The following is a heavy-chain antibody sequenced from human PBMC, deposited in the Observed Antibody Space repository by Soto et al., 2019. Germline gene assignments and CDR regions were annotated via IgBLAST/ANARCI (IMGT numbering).Heavy chain of an antibody. CDR2: IYYSGST. CDR3: ARLNAGDSFWGGPEGWFDP. D-gene: IGHD3-3*01. V-gene: IGHV4-59*01. J-gene: IGHJ5*02. CDR1: GGSISSYY. Sequence: QVQLQESGPGLVKPSETLSLTCTVSGGSISSYYWSWIRQPPGKGLEWIGYIYYSGSTNYNPSLKSRVTISVDTSKNQFSLKLSSVTAADTAVYYCARLNAGDSFWGGPEGWFDPWGQGTLVTVSS.